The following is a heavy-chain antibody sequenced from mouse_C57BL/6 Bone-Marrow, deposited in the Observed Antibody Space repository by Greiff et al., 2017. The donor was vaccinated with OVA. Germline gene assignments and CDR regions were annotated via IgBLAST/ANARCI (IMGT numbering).Heavy chain of an antibody. J-gene: IGHJ1*03. D-gene: IGHD2-2*01. Sequence: VQLQQSGPELVKPGASVKISCKASGYSFTDYNMNWVKQSNGKSLEWIGVINPNYGTTSYNQKFKGKATLTVDQSSSTAYMQLNSLTSEDSADYYGARCARYGYDRYFDVWGTGTTVTVSS. CDR2: INPNYGTT. CDR3: ARCARYGYDRYFDV. CDR1: GYSFTDYN. V-gene: IGHV1-39*01.